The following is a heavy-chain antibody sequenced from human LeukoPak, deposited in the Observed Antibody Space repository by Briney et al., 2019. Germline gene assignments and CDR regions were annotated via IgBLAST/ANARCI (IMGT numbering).Heavy chain of an antibody. V-gene: IGHV1-46*01. J-gene: IGHJ4*02. CDR2: INPSSGST. D-gene: IGHD1-20*01. Sequence: ASVKVSCKASGYTFTSYYMHWVRQAPGQGLEWMGIINPSSGSTSYAQKFQGRVTMTRDTSTSTVYMELSSLRSEDTAVYYCARGITGTTHEDYYFDYWGQGTLVTVSS. CDR3: ARGITGTTHEDYYFDY. CDR1: GYTFTSYY.